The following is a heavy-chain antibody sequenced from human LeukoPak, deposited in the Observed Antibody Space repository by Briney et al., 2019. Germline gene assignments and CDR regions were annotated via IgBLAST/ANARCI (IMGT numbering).Heavy chain of an antibody. J-gene: IGHJ3*01. V-gene: IGHV3-48*03. CDR1: GFTFSSYE. CDR2: ISSSGSTR. D-gene: IGHD6-13*01. Sequence: GGSLRLSCAASGFTFSSYEMNWVRQAPGKGLEWVSYISSSGSTRYYADSVKGRFTISGDSAKSSLFLQMNSLRAEDTVVYYCARAYIAPSGMAFDLWGQGTMVTVSS. CDR3: ARAYIAPSGMAFDL.